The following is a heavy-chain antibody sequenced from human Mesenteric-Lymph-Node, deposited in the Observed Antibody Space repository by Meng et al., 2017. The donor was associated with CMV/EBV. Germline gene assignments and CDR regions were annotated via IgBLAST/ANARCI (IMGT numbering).Heavy chain of an antibody. J-gene: IGHJ4*02. CDR1: GFTLSSYS. D-gene: IGHD3-10*01. V-gene: IGHV3-21*01. CDR3: ARDPFGGALSYYFDY. Sequence: SGFTLSSYSMNWVRQAPGKGLEWVSSISSSSSYIYYADSVKGRFTISRDNAKNSLYLQMNSLRAEDMAVYYCARDPFGGALSYYFDYWGQGTLVTVSS. CDR2: ISSSSSYI.